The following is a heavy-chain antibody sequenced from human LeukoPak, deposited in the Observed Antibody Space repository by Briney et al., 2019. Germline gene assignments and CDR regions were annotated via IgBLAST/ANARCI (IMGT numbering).Heavy chain of an antibody. Sequence: GGSLRLSCEGSGFTFSNYWMGWVRQAPGKGLQWVANIKTDGSEKYYVDSVKGRFTISRDNAKNSLYLQMNSLRAEDTAVYYCARDRSAVAGSGFDYWGQGTLVTVSS. CDR3: ARDRSAVAGSGFDY. CDR2: IKTDGSEK. CDR1: GFTFSNYW. V-gene: IGHV3-7*01. J-gene: IGHJ4*02. D-gene: IGHD6-19*01.